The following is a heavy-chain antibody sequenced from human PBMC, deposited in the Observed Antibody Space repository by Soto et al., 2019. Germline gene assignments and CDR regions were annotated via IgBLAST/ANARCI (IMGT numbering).Heavy chain of an antibody. D-gene: IGHD2-15*01. CDR3: ARDLKGEDGGYYFDY. J-gene: IGHJ4*02. V-gene: IGHV1-2*02. CDR2: INPNSGGT. Sequence: GASVKVSCKASGYTFTGYYMHWVRQAPGQGLEWMGWINPNSGGTNYAQKFQGRVTMTRDTSIGTAYMELSRLRSDDTAVYYCARDLKGEDGGYYFDYWGQGTLVTVSS. CDR1: GYTFTGYY.